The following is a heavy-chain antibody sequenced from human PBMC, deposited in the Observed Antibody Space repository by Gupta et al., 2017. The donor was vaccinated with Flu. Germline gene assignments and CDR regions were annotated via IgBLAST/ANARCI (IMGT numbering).Heavy chain of an antibody. Sequence: EVQLLESGGGLVQPGGSLRLSCAASGFTFSSYAMSWVRQAPGKGLEWVSAISGGGGSTYYADSVKGRFTISRDNSKNTVYLQMNSLRAEDTAVYYCAKELGDIVVVTATLDYWGQGTLVTVAS. D-gene: IGHD2-21*02. V-gene: IGHV3-23*01. J-gene: IGHJ4*02. CDR3: AKELGDIVVVTATLDY. CDR2: ISGGGGST. CDR1: GFTFSSYA.